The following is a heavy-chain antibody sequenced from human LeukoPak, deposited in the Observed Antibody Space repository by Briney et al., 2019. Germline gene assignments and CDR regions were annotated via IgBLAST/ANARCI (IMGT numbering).Heavy chain of an antibody. CDR3: ARRVARSGWSPDYYFDY. J-gene: IGHJ4*02. V-gene: IGHV5-51*01. CDR1: GYTFTSYW. Sequence: GESLKISCKGSGYTFTSYWIGWVRQMPGKGLEWMGVIYPRDSDTRYSPSFQDQVTISADKSISTAYLQWSSLKASDTAMYYCARRVARSGWSPDYYFDYWGQGTLVTVSS. D-gene: IGHD6-19*01. CDR2: IYPRDSDT.